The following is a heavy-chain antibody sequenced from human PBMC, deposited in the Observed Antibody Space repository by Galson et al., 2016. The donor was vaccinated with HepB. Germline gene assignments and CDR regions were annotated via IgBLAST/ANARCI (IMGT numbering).Heavy chain of an antibody. J-gene: IGHJ4*02. CDR3: ARVSFRTLGY. Sequence: SETLSLTCSVSGDSISSRNYYWGWIRQPPGKGLDWIGSIYYSGTTYYNPSLKSRVTMSRDTSKNQFSVSLSSVTAADTAVYFCARVSFRTLGYWGQGTPVTVSS. V-gene: IGHV4-39*07. CDR2: IYYSGTT. CDR1: GDSISSRNYY.